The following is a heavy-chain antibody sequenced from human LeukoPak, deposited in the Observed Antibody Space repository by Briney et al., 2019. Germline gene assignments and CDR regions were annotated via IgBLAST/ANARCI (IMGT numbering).Heavy chain of an antibody. V-gene: IGHV4-59*01. CDR2: IYYSGST. D-gene: IGHD3-22*01. CDR3: ATQGDSSGFDAFDI. Sequence: PSETLSLTCTVSGGSISSYYWSWIRQPPGKGLEWIGYIYYSGSTNYNPSLKSRVTISVDTSKNQSSLKLSSVTAADTAVYYCATQGDSSGFDAFDIWGQGTMVTVSS. J-gene: IGHJ3*02. CDR1: GGSISSYY.